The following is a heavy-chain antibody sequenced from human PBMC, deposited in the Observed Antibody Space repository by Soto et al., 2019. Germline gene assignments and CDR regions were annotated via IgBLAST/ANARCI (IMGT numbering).Heavy chain of an antibody. D-gene: IGHD2-2*01. J-gene: IGHJ6*03. V-gene: IGHV1-46*03. CDR3: AMRSTEGAYYYMDV. CDR2: INPAGGTT. Sequence: ALVKVSCKASGFTFTSYYMHWVRQAPGQGLEWMGIINPAGGTTTYAQSFQGRVTMTRDTSTSTVYMELSSLRSEDTAVYYCAMRSTEGAYYYMDVWGKGTTVTVSS. CDR1: GFTFTSYY.